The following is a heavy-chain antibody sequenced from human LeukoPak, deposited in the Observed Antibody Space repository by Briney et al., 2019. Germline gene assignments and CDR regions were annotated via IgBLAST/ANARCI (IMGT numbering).Heavy chain of an antibody. D-gene: IGHD1-14*01. Sequence: SVKVSCKASGGTFSSYAISWVRQAPGQRLEWMGRIIPILGIANYAQKFQGRVTITADKSTSTAYMELSSLRSEDTAVYYCARDRNRYGMDVWGQGTTVTVSS. CDR2: IIPILGIA. CDR1: GGTFSSYA. CDR3: ARDRNRYGMDV. V-gene: IGHV1-69*04. J-gene: IGHJ6*02.